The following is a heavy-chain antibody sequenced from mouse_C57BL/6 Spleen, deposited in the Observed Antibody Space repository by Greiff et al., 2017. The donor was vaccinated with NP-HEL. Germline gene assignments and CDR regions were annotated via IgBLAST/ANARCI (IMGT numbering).Heavy chain of an antibody. CDR2: IDPSDSET. CDR3: ARGDYDAWFAY. Sequence: QVQLQQPGAELVRPGSSVKLSCKASGYTFTSYWMHWVKQRPIQGLEWIGNIDPSDSETHYNQKFKDKATLTVDKSSSTAYMQLSSLTSEDSAVYYCARGDYDAWFAYWGQGTLVTVSA. V-gene: IGHV1-52*01. D-gene: IGHD2-4*01. CDR1: GYTFTSYW. J-gene: IGHJ3*01.